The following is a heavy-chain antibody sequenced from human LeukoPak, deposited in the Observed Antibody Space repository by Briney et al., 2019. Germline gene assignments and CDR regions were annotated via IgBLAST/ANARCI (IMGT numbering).Heavy chain of an antibody. CDR2: IIPILGIA. CDR1: GGTFSSYT. V-gene: IGHV1-69*10. D-gene: IGHD2-21*01. Sequence: SVKVSCKASGGTFSSYTISWVRQAPGQGLEWMGGIIPILGIANYAQKFQGRVTITADKSTSTAYMELSSLRSEDTAVYYCAYCVGDCYATRDFDYWGPGTLVTVSS. J-gene: IGHJ4*02. CDR3: AYCVGDCYATRDFDY.